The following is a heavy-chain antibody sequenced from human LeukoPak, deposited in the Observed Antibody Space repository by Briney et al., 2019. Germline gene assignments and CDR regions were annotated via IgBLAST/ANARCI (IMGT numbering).Heavy chain of an antibody. CDR3: VKDEESPGTLLFDY. CDR1: GFTFSSYA. J-gene: IGHJ4*02. Sequence: GGSLRLSCSASGFTFSSYAMHWVRQAPGKGLEYVSAISSNGGSTYHADSVKGRFTISRDNSKNTLYLQMSSLRAEDTAVYYCVKDEESPGTLLFDYWGQGTLVTVSS. V-gene: IGHV3-64D*06. D-gene: IGHD3-10*01. CDR2: ISSNGGST.